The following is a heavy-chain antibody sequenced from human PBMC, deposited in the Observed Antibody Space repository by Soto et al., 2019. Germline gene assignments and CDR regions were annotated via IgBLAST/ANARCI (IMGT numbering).Heavy chain of an antibody. J-gene: IGHJ4*02. CDR2: ISAYNGNT. CDR3: ARDWFYYDRSGYRQLGY. CDR1: GYTFSSYG. Sequence: GASVKVSCKASGYTFSSYGISWVRQAPGQGLEWMGWISAYNGNTNSAQKLQGRVTMTTDTSTSTAYMELRSLRSDDTAVYYCARDWFYYDRSGYRQLGYWGQGTLVTVSS. D-gene: IGHD3-22*01. V-gene: IGHV1-18*01.